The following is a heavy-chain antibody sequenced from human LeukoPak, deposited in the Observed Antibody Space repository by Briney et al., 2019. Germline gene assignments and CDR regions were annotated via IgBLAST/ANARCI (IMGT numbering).Heavy chain of an antibody. J-gene: IGHJ4*02. CDR3: AKSRRYSSSWDVDY. CDR2: ISGSDGST. V-gene: IGHV3-23*01. D-gene: IGHD6-13*01. CDR1: GFTFSSYG. Sequence: GGSLRLSCAASGFTFSSYGMSWVRQAPGKGLEWVSAISGSDGSTYYADSVKGRFTISRDNSKNTLYLQMNSLRAEDTAVYYCAKSRRYSSSWDVDYWGQGTLVTVSS.